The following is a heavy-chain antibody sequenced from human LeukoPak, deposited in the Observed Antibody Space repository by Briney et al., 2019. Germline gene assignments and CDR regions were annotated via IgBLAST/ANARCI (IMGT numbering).Heavy chain of an antibody. J-gene: IGHJ3*02. V-gene: IGHV4-59*08. CDR1: GGSINSYY. CDR2: IYYSGST. CDR3: ARRKNSAWSTDAFDI. Sequence: PSETLSLTCTVSGGSINSYYWSWIRQPPGKGLEWVGYIYYSGSTSYNPSLKNRVTISVDTSKKQFSLKLNSVTAADTAVYYCARRKNSAWSTDAFDIWGQGTMVTVSS. D-gene: IGHD6-19*01.